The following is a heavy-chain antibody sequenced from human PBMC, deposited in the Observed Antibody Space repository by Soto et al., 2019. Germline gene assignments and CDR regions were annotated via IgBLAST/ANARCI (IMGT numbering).Heavy chain of an antibody. CDR1: GYTLTELS. Sequence: ASVKVSCKVSGYTLTELSMHWVRQAPGKGLEWMGGFDPEDGKTIYAQKFQGRVTMTEDTSTDTAYMELSSLRSEDTAVYYCATVGENYGGNPDYYYGMDVWGQGTTVTVS. V-gene: IGHV1-24*01. CDR2: FDPEDGKT. D-gene: IGHD4-17*01. J-gene: IGHJ6*02. CDR3: ATVGENYGGNPDYYYGMDV.